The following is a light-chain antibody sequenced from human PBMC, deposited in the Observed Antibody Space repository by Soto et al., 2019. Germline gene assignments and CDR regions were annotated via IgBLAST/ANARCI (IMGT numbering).Light chain of an antibody. CDR1: QTISFS. CDR2: DAS. V-gene: IGKV1-5*01. Sequence: DIQMTQSPSTLSASVGDRVTITCRASQTISFSLAWYQQKPGKGPKLVIYDASTLQSGVPSRFSGSESGTEFILNISGLQADDFATYYCQQYHGYSLTFGQGTKVEI. CDR3: QQYHGYSLT. J-gene: IGKJ1*01.